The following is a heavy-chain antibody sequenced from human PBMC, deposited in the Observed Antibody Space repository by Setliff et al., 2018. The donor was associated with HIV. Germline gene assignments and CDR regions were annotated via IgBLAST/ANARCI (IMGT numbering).Heavy chain of an antibody. Sequence: PSETLSLTCTVSGGSISNSNYSWGWIRQPPGKGLEWIGRIYSSGSTYYQPSLQGRVSMSIDSSKNHFSLSLRYVTAADTAVYYCARSFSGRYFWSGYYTGPDPKGENAFDIWGQGTMVTVSS. CDR3: ARSFSGRYFWSGYYTGPDPKGENAFDI. CDR1: GGSISNSNYS. D-gene: IGHD3-3*01. CDR2: IYSSGST. J-gene: IGHJ3*02. V-gene: IGHV4-39*02.